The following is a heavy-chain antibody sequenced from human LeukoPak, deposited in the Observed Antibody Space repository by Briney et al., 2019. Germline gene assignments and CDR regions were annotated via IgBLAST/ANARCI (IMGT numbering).Heavy chain of an antibody. Sequence: ASVKVSCKASGGTFSSYAISWVRQAPGQGLEWMGGIIPIFGTANYAQKFQGRVTITADESTSTAYMELSSLRSDDTAVYYCARGGATVTIDYWGQGTLVTVSS. CDR2: IIPIFGTA. V-gene: IGHV1-69*13. CDR3: ARGGATVTIDY. D-gene: IGHD4-17*01. CDR1: GGTFSSYA. J-gene: IGHJ4*02.